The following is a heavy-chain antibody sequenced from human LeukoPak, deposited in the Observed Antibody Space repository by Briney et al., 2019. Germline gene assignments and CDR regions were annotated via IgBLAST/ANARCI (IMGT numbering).Heavy chain of an antibody. D-gene: IGHD5-18*01. J-gene: IGHJ4*02. V-gene: IGHV1-8*01. Sequence: ASVKVSCKASGYTFTSYDINWVRQATGQGLEWMGWMNPNSGNTGYAQKFQGRVTMTRNTSISTAYMELSSLRSEDTAVYYCARGRFFPWRGYSYGYGDYWGQGTLVTVSS. CDR3: ARGRFFPWRGYSYGYGDY. CDR2: MNPNSGNT. CDR1: GYTFTSYD.